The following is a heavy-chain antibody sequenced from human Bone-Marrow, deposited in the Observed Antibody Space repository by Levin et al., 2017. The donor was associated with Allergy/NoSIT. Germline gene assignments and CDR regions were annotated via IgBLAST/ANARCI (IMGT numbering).Heavy chain of an antibody. J-gene: IGHJ4*02. CDR3: VKVAVGAAPRYDY. Sequence: GESLKISCAASGFTFSNYAMSWVRQTPGKGLDGVSSISAGGGTTYYADSVKGRFTISRDNSKNTLYLQMSSLRAEDTAVYYCVKVAVGAAPRYDYWGQGALVTVSS. D-gene: IGHD2-15*01. CDR1: GFTFSNYA. CDR2: ISAGGGTT. V-gene: IGHV3-23*01.